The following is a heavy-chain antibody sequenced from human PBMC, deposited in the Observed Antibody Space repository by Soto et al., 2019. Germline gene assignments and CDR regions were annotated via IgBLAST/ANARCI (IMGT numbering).Heavy chain of an antibody. Sequence: ASVKFSCKASGYTFTSYDINWVRQGPGQGLEWLGWMDPNSGSTGYAQNFQGRVTMTRNISINTAHMELSSLRSEDTAVYYCARERKFDFWRKGLDVWGQGTTVTVSS. CDR2: MDPNSGST. J-gene: IGHJ6*02. CDR3: ARERKFDFWRKGLDV. D-gene: IGHD3-3*01. CDR1: GYTFTSYD. V-gene: IGHV1-8*01.